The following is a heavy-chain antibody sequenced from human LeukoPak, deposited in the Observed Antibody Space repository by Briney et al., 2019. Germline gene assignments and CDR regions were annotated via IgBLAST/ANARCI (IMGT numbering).Heavy chain of an antibody. CDR1: GFTFSDYS. CDR3: ARFQSRSLFDY. V-gene: IGHV3-21*01. Sequence: GGSLRLSCAASGFTFSDYSMNWVRQAPGMGLEWVSSISSSSTYMYHADSVKGRFTISRDNARNSLYLQMNSLKAEDSAVYYCARFQSRSLFDYWGQGTLVTVSS. J-gene: IGHJ4*02. D-gene: IGHD1-26*01. CDR2: ISSSSTYM.